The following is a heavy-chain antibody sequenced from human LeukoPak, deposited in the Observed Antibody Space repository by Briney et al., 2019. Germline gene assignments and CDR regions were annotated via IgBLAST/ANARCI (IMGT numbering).Heavy chain of an antibody. D-gene: IGHD3-10*01. J-gene: IGHJ4*02. CDR3: ARPPGYGSGSYATFDY. V-gene: IGHV3-23*01. CDR1: GFTFSSYA. CDR2: ISGSGGST. Sequence: GGSLRLSCAASGFTFSSYAMSWVRQAPGKGLEWVSAISGSGGSTHYADSVKGRFTISRDNSKNTLYLQMNSLRAEDTAVYYCARPPGYGSGSYATFDYWGQGTLVTVSS.